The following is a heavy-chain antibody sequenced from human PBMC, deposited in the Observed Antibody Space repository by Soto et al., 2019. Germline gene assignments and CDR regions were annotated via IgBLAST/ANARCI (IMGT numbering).Heavy chain of an antibody. CDR2: MNPKGGNT. CDR1: GYTFTSYD. CDR3: ATGLDFTRNRHIVVVVAATTPLDY. Sequence: ASVKVSCKASGYTFTSYDINWVRQATGQGLEWMGWMNPKGGNTGYAQKFQGRVTMTRNTSTDTAYMELSSLRSEDTAVYYCATGLDFTRNRHIVVVVAATTPLDYWGQGTLVTVSS. J-gene: IGHJ4*02. D-gene: IGHD2-15*01. V-gene: IGHV1-8*01.